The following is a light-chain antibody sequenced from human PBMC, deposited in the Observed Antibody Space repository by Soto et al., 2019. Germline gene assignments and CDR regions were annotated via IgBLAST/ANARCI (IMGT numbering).Light chain of an antibody. CDR1: QSVSSGY. V-gene: IGKV3-20*01. J-gene: IGKJ5*01. CDR3: QQYGSSPPIT. CDR2: GAS. Sequence: EIVLTQSPGTLSLSPGERATLSCRASQSVSSGYLAWYQQKPGQAPRRLIYGASSRATGIRDRFSGSGSGIDFTLTISRLEPEDFAVYYCQQYGSSPPITFGQGTRLKIK.